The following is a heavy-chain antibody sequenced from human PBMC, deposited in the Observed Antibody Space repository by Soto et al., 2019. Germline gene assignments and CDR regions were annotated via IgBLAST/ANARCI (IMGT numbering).Heavy chain of an antibody. V-gene: IGHV3-30*03. CDR3: ATGNLRDGMDV. J-gene: IGHJ6*02. Sequence: QVQVVESGGGVVQPGRSLRLSCAASGFTFSSYGMHWVRQAPGKGLEWVAIISYDGSNKYYADSVKGRFTISRDNSKNTLYLQMNSLRAEDTAVYYCATGNLRDGMDVWGQGTTVTVSS. CDR2: ISYDGSNK. CDR1: GFTFSSYG.